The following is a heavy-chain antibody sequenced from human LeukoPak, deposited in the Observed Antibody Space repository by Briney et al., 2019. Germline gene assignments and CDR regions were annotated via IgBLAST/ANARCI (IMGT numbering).Heavy chain of an antibody. Sequence: ASVKVSCKASGHTFTTYGINWVRQAPGQGVEWMGWINTNTGNPTYAQGFTGRFVFSLDTSVNMAYLQISSLKAEDTAMYYCARAASSTWNDAFDIWGQGTMVTVSS. CDR3: ARAASSTWNDAFDI. J-gene: IGHJ3*02. D-gene: IGHD6-13*01. CDR2: INTNTGNP. V-gene: IGHV7-4-1*04. CDR1: GHTFTTYG.